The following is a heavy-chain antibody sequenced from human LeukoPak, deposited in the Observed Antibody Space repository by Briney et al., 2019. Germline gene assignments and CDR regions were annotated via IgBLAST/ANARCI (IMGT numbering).Heavy chain of an antibody. CDR2: INPNSGGT. CDR1: GYTFTGYY. J-gene: IGHJ2*01. V-gene: IGHV1-2*02. Sequence: ASVKVSCKASGYTFTGYYMHWVRQAPGQGLEWMGWINPNSGGTNYAQKFQGRVTMTRDTSISTAYMELSRLRSDDTAVYYCARDYDSSGYYGRPWYFDLWGRGTLVTVSS. CDR3: ARDYDSSGYYGRPWYFDL. D-gene: IGHD3-22*01.